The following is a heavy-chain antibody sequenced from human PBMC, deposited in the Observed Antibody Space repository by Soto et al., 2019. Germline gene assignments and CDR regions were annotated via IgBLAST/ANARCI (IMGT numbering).Heavy chain of an antibody. CDR2: ISGSGGST. CDR1: GFTFSSYA. J-gene: IGHJ6*03. D-gene: IGHD4-17*01. Sequence: EVQLLESGGGLVQPGGSLRLSCAASGFTFSSYAMSWVRQAPGKGMEWVSAISGSGGSTYYADSVKGRFTIARDNSKNTLDLQMNSLRAEDTAVYYCAKGATVPYYYYYYMDVWGKGTTVTVSS. CDR3: AKGATVPYYYYYYMDV. V-gene: IGHV3-23*01.